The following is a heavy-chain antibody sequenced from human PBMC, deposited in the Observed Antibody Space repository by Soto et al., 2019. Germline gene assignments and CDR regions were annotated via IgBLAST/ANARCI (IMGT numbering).Heavy chain of an antibody. V-gene: IGHV3-48*03. Sequence: GGSLRLSCAASGFTFSSYEMNWVRQAPGKGLEGVSYISSSGSTIYYADSVKGRFTISRDNAKNSLYLQMNSLRAEDTAVYYCASGPYCSGGSCYSGDYYYGMDVWGQGTTVTVSS. CDR3: ASGPYCSGGSCYSGDYYYGMDV. CDR2: ISSSGSTI. CDR1: GFTFSSYE. J-gene: IGHJ6*02. D-gene: IGHD2-15*01.